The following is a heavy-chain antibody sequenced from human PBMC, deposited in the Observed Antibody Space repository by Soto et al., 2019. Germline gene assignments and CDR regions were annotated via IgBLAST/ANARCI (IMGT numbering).Heavy chain of an antibody. V-gene: IGHV5-51*01. J-gene: IGHJ4*02. CDR3: ARGGVSTRTFDY. CDR2: IYPSDSDT. Sequence: GQSLKISCKGSGYNFAGYWIAWVRQMPGKGLELMGIIYPSDSDTRYRPSFQGQVTISADKSISSAYLQWSSLRASDTAMYYCARGGVSTRTFDYWGQGTPVTVSS. D-gene: IGHD3-3*01. CDR1: GYNFAGYW.